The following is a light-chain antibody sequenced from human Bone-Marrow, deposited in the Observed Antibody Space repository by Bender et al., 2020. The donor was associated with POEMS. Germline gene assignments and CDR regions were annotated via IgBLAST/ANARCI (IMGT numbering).Light chain of an antibody. CDR3: QVWNNGGDHPYV. CDR1: HIGSKS. V-gene: IGLV3-21*02. J-gene: IGLJ1*01. CDR2: DDR. Sequence: SYVLTQPPSVSVAPGQTARITCGGNHIGSKSVHWYQLKPGQAPVLVVYDDRDRPSGIPERFSGSNSGNRATLTISRVEAGDEAHYYCQVWNNGGDHPYVFGTGTTVTVL.